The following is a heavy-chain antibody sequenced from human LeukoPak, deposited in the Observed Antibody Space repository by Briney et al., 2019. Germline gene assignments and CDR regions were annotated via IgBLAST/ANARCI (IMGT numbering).Heavy chain of an antibody. D-gene: IGHD3-9*01. Sequence: GGSLRLSCAASGFTFNSYSMNWVRQAPGKGLEWVSSISSSSSYIYYADSVKGRFTISRDNAKNSLYLQMNSLRAEDTAVYYCARGVLGYFRFDPWGQGTLVTVSS. CDR2: ISSSSSYI. J-gene: IGHJ5*02. V-gene: IGHV3-21*01. CDR3: ARGVLGYFRFDP. CDR1: GFTFNSYS.